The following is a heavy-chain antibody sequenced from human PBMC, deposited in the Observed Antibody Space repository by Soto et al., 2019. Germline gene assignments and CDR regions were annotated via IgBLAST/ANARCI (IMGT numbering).Heavy chain of an antibody. CDR1: GGSFSGYY. CDR2: INHSGST. V-gene: IGHV4-34*01. D-gene: IGHD1-1*01. Sequence: SETLSLTCAVYGGSFSGYYWSWIRQPPGKGLEWIGEINHSGSTNYNPSLKSRVTISVDTSKNQFSLKLSSVTAADTAVYYCARDNLFSLQAYGMDVWGQGTTVTVSS. J-gene: IGHJ6*02. CDR3: ARDNLFSLQAYGMDV.